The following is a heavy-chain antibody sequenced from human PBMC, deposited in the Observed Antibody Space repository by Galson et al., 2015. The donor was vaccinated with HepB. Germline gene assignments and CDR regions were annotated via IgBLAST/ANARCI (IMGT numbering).Heavy chain of an antibody. CDR3: ARAGDYYDSSGYYPYYYYYYMDV. J-gene: IGHJ6*03. D-gene: IGHD3-22*01. CDR2: ISSSSSYI. CDR1: GFTFSSYS. Sequence: SLRLSCAASGFTFSSYSMNWVRQAPGKGLEWVSSISSSSSYIYYADSVKGRFTISRDNAKNSLYLQMNSLRAEDTAVYYCARAGDYYDSSGYYPYYYYYYMDVWGKGTTVTVSS. V-gene: IGHV3-21*01.